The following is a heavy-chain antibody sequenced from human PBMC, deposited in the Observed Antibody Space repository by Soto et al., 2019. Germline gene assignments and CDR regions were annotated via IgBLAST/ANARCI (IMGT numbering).Heavy chain of an antibody. CDR2: INPSGGST. CDR1: GYTFTSYY. J-gene: IGHJ3*02. V-gene: IGHV1-46*01. CDR3: AREYRYDILWGGAFDI. Sequence: QVQLVQSGAEVKKPGASVKVSCKASGYTFTSYYMHWVRQAPGQGLEWMGIINPSGGSTSYAQKFPGRVTMTRDTSTSTVYMELSSLRSEDTAVYYCAREYRYDILWGGAFDIWGQGTMVTVSS. D-gene: IGHD3-9*01.